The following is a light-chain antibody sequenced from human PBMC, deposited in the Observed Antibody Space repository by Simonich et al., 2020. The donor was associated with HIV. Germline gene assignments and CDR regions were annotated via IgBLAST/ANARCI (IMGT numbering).Light chain of an antibody. CDR2: KAS. CDR1: QRISDW. J-gene: IGKJ1*01. Sequence: DIQMTQSPSTLSASVGDRVTITCRASQRISDWLAWYQQKPGKAPKFLIYKASTLESGVPSRFSGSGSGTEFTLTISSLQAEDVAIYYCQQYYSTPPTFGQGTKVEIK. V-gene: IGKV1-5*03. CDR3: QQYYSTPPT.